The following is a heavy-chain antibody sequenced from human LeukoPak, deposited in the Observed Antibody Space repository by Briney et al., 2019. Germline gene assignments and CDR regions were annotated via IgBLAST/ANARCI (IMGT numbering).Heavy chain of an antibody. V-gene: IGHV1-69*04. Sequence: ASVKVSCKASGGTFSSYAISWVRQAPGQGLEWMGRIIPILGIANYAQKSQGRVTITADKSTSTAYMELSSLRSEDTAVYYCARAYTYYYDSSGLFDYWGQGTLVTVSS. CDR3: ARAYTYYYDSSGLFDY. J-gene: IGHJ4*02. D-gene: IGHD3-22*01. CDR2: IIPILGIA. CDR1: GGTFSSYA.